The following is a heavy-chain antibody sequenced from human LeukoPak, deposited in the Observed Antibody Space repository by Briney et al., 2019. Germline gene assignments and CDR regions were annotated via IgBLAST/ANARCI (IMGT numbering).Heavy chain of an antibody. CDR3: ASDYGSGSYYRGRYYYYYMDV. V-gene: IGHV4-4*09. J-gene: IGHJ6*03. CDR1: GGSISSYY. CDR2: IYTSGST. D-gene: IGHD3-10*01. Sequence: PSETLSLTCTVSGGSISSYYWSWIRQPPGKGLEWIGYIYTSGSTNYNPSLKSRVTISVDASKNQFSLKLSSVTAADTAVYYCASDYGSGSYYRGRYYYYYMDVWGKGTTVTVSS.